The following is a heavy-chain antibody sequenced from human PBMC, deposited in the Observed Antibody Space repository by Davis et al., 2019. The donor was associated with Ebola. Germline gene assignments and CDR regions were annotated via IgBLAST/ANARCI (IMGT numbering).Heavy chain of an antibody. CDR2: ISGSGGST. CDR1: GFTFSSYA. V-gene: IGHV3-23*01. J-gene: IGHJ4*02. Sequence: GESLKISCAASGFTFSSYAMSWVRQAPGKGLEWVSAISGSGGSTYYADSVKGRFTISRDNSKNTLYLQMNSLRAEDTAVYYCARDGDQRHLLYYFDYWGQGTLVTVSS. D-gene: IGHD2/OR15-2a*01. CDR3: ARDGDQRHLLYYFDY.